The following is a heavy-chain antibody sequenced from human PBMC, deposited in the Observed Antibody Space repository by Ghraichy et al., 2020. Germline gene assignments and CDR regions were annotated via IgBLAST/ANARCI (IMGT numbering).Heavy chain of an antibody. J-gene: IGHJ4*02. CDR1: GFTFSNFA. CDR2: ITGRSDTT. V-gene: IGHV3-23*01. Sequence: GGSLRLSCAASGFTFSNFAMTWVRQAPGKGLEWVSAITGRSDTTYYADSVKGRFTISRDNSRSTLYVQMSSLRADDTAIYYCVKDWVNYGSGSYDYFDYWGQGTLVTVSS. CDR3: VKDWVNYGSGSYDYFDY. D-gene: IGHD3-10*01.